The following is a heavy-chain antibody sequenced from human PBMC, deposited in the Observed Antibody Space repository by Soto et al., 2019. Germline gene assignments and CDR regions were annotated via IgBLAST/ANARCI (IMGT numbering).Heavy chain of an antibody. CDR3: ATEHTHQQVTSYGMDV. CDR2: INTNTGNP. J-gene: IGHJ6*02. CDR1: GYTFTSYA. D-gene: IGHD2-21*02. Sequence: QVQLVQSGSELKKPGASVKVSCKASGYTFTSYAMNWVRPAPGQGLEWMGWINTNTGNPTYAQGFTGRFVFSMDTSVSTAYLQICSLKAEDTAGYYCATEHTHQQVTSYGMDVWGQGTTVTVSS. V-gene: IGHV7-4-1*01.